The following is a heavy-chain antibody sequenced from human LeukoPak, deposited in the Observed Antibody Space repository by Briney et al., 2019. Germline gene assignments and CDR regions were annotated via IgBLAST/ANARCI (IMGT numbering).Heavy chain of an antibody. CDR3: ARGVAVATYDY. V-gene: IGHV3-74*01. CDR2: INSDGSST. CDR1: GFTFSSYW. Sequence: GGSLRLSCAASGFTFSSYWMHWVRHAPGQGLVWVSRINSDGSSTSYADSVKGRFTISRDNAKNTLYLQMNSLRAEDTAVYYCARGVAVATYDYWGQGTLVTVSS. J-gene: IGHJ4*02. D-gene: IGHD6-19*01.